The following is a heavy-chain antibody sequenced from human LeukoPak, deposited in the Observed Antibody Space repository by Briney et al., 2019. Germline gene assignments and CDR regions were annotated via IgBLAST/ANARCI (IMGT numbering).Heavy chain of an antibody. D-gene: IGHD2-2*01. CDR3: TKAPGEQYLVPTD. V-gene: IGHV3-23*01. Sequence: GGSLRPSCAASGFTFSSYSMTWVRQAPGKGLEWVSVIRGSDDSTYYADSVKGRFTISRDNSKDTLYLQMNSLRADDTAIYYCTKAPGEQYLVPTDWGQGTLVTVSS. CDR1: GFTFSSYS. J-gene: IGHJ4*02. CDR2: IRGSDDST.